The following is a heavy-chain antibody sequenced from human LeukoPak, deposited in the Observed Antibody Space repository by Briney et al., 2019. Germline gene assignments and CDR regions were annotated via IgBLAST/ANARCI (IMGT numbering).Heavy chain of an antibody. J-gene: IGHJ3*02. Sequence: GGSLRLSCAASGFTFSSYAMSWVRQAPGKGLEWVSAISGSGGSTYYADSVKGRFTISRDNSKNTLYLQMNSLRAEDTAVYYCAHPNYDILTGYYSGALDIWGQGTMVTISS. CDR2: ISGSGGST. CDR1: GFTFSSYA. D-gene: IGHD3-9*01. CDR3: AHPNYDILTGYYSGALDI. V-gene: IGHV3-23*01.